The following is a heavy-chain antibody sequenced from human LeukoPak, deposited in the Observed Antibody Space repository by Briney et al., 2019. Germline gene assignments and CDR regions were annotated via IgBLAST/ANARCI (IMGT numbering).Heavy chain of an antibody. V-gene: IGHV1-46*01. Sequence: SLNLSCKASGYTFSNYNIHWLRQAPGQGLEWMGIVKPSGDSTNYTKKFQGRVTITADKSTSTAYRELSSLRAEDRAVYYCARGGWVYYYMDVWGKGTTVTVSS. CDR2: VKPSGDST. CDR3: ARGGWVYYYMDV. D-gene: IGHD6-19*01. J-gene: IGHJ6*03. CDR1: GYTFSNYN.